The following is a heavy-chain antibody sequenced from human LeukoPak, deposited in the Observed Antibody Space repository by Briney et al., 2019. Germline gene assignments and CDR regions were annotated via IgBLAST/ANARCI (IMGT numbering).Heavy chain of an antibody. CDR1: GYTFSNYG. V-gene: IGHV1-18*01. D-gene: IGHD3-22*01. CDR2: ISAYNGNT. J-gene: IGHJ4*02. CDR3: ARVIPDYYDSSGYPLFFDY. Sequence: ASVKVSCKASGYTFSNYGISWVRHAPGQGLEWLGWISAYNGNTHYTQKLQGRVTLTTDTSTSTAYMEVRRLRSDDTAVYFCARVIPDYYDSSGYPLFFDYWGQGTLVTVSS.